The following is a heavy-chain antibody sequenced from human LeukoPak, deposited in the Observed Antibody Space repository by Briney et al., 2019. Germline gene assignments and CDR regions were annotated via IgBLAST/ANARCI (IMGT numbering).Heavy chain of an antibody. CDR2: IKQDGSEK. V-gene: IGHV3-7*01. CDR3: ATSRSFGY. CDR1: GFAFTSYW. J-gene: IGHJ4*02. Sequence: GGSLRLSCAASGFAFTSYWMSWVRQAPGKGLEWVANIKQDGSEKYYVDSVKGRFTISRDNAKNSLYLQMNSLSAEDTAVYYCATSRSFGYWGQGTLVTVSS.